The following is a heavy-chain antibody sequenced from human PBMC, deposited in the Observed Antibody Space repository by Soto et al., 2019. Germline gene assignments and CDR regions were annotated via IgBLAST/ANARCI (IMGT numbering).Heavy chain of an antibody. V-gene: IGHV5-10-1*01. CDR2: IDPSDSYT. CDR3: ARHSAHYYDSSGYYFGY. CDR1: GYSFTSYW. J-gene: IGHJ4*02. D-gene: IGHD3-22*01. Sequence: GESLKISCKGSGYSFTSYWISWVRQMPGKGLEWMGRIDPSDSYTNYSPSFQGHVTISADKSISTAYLQWSSLKASDTAMYYRARHSAHYYDSSGYYFGYWGQGTLVTVSS.